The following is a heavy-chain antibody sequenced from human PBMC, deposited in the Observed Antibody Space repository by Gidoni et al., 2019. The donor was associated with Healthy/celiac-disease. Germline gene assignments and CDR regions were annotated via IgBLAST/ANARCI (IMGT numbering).Heavy chain of an antibody. CDR2: IWYDGSNK. Sequence: QVQLVESGGGVVQPGRSLRLSCAASGFTFSSYGMHWVRQAPGKGLEWVAVIWYDGSNKYYADSVKGRFTISRDNSKNTLYLQMNSLRAEDTAVYYCAREWARGSSPVGHDDYWGQGTLVTVSS. J-gene: IGHJ4*02. D-gene: IGHD6-6*01. V-gene: IGHV3-33*01. CDR1: GFTFSSYG. CDR3: AREWARGSSPVGHDDY.